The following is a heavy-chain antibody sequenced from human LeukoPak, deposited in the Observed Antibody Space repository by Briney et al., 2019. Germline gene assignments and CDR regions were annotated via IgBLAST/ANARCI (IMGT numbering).Heavy chain of an antibody. CDR1: RYTLTEVS. D-gene: IGHD4-23*01. Sequence: PSVNGSSKVSRYTLTEVSMHWVRHATLKGIDWMGAFDPADGGTVYAHRFQGRHNMTEDTSTNPGYMELTSLRYEDMAVYYCAAGGGGLSSVVTPRSSPFDYWGQGTLVTVSS. CDR3: AAGGGGLSSVVTPRSSPFDY. J-gene: IGHJ4*02. V-gene: IGHV1-24*01. CDR2: FDPADGGT.